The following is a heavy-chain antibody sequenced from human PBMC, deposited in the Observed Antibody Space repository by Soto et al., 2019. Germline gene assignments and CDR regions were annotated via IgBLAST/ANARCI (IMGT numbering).Heavy chain of an antibody. CDR3: ARDGGRYSGNDY. J-gene: IGHJ4*02. CDR1: GYSISSGYY. CDR2: IYHSVVT. D-gene: IGHD1-26*01. Sequence: WETLSLTCAVSGYSISSGYYWGWIRQPPGKGLEWIGSIYHSVVTYYNPSLKSRATISIDTSKNQFSLKLTSVTAADTAVYYCARDGGRYSGNDYWGQGTLVIVSS. V-gene: IGHV4-38-2*02.